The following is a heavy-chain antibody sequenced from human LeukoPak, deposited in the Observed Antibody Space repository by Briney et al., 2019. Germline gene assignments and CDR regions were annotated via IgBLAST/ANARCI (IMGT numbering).Heavy chain of an antibody. V-gene: IGHV1-24*01. CDR1: GYTLTELS. CDR2: FDPEDGET. CDR3: ATRTEVPATRSYGMDV. J-gene: IGHJ6*02. D-gene: IGHD2-2*01. Sequence: ASVKVSCKVSGYTLTELSMHWVRQAPGKGSEWMGGFDPEDGETIYAQKFQGRVTMTEDTSTDTAYMELSSPRSEDTAVYYCATRTEVPATRSYGMDVWGQGTTVTVSS.